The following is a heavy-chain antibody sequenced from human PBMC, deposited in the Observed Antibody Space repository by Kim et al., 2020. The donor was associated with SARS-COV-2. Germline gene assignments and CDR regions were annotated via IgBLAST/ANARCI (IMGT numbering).Heavy chain of an antibody. CDR3: ASGKKGVESGWFDP. Sequence: SPSFQGHVTISADKSISTAYLQWSSLKAADTAMYYCASGKKGVESGWFDPWGQGTLVTVSS. V-gene: IGHV5-10-1*01. D-gene: IGHD3-10*01. J-gene: IGHJ5*02.